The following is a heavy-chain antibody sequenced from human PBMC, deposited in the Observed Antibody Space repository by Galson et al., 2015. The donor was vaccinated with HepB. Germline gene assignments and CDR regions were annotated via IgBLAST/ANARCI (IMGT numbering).Heavy chain of an antibody. CDR2: ISSSSSYI. V-gene: IGHV3-21*01. CDR1: GFTXXSXX. J-gene: IGHJ4*02. D-gene: IGHD4-17*01. CDR3: ARVPLTTSAHYFDY. Sequence: SLRLSXXXSGFTXXSXXMXXXRQAPGKGLEWVSSISSSSSYIXXXXXXXXXXXXSRDNAKNSLYLQXNSLXAEDTAVYXCARVPLTTSAHYFDYWGQGTLVTVSS.